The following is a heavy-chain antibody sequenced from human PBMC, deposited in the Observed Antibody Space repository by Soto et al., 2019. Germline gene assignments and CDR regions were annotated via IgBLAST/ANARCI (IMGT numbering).Heavy chain of an antibody. V-gene: IGHV2-5*01. D-gene: IGHD3-22*01. Sequence: SGPTLVNPTQALTLTCTFSGFSLSTSGVGVGWIRQPPGKALEWLALIYWNDDKRYSPSPKSRLTITKDTSKNQVVLTMTNMDPVDTATYYCAHRVTYYYDSSGYYWFDPWGQGALVTVSS. CDR1: GFSLSTSGVG. CDR2: IYWNDDK. CDR3: AHRVTYYYDSSGYYWFDP. J-gene: IGHJ5*02.